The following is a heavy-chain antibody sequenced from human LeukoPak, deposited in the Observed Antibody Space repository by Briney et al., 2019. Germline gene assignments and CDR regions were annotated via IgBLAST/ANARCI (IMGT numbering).Heavy chain of an antibody. Sequence: ASVKVSCKASGYTFTSYGISWVRQAPGQGLEWMGWISAYNGNTNYAQKLQGRVTMTTDTSTSTAYMELRSLRSDDTAVYYCARDPYYDILTGYYRRWFDPWGQGTLVTVSS. CDR2: ISAYNGNT. J-gene: IGHJ5*02. D-gene: IGHD3-9*01. V-gene: IGHV1-18*01. CDR3: ARDPYYDILTGYYRRWFDP. CDR1: GYTFTSYG.